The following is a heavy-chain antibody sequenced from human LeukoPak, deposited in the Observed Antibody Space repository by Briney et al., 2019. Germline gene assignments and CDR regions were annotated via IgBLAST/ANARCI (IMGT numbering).Heavy chain of an antibody. Sequence: GGSLRLSCAASAFTFSNYWMNWVRQAPGKGLEWVSSISSSSSYIYYADSVKGRFTISRDNAKNSLYLQMNSLRAEDTAVYYCARDGGRDGYNFDYWGQGTLVTVSS. J-gene: IGHJ4*02. CDR2: ISSSSSYI. CDR3: ARDGGRDGYNFDY. V-gene: IGHV3-21*01. CDR1: AFTFSNYW. D-gene: IGHD5-24*01.